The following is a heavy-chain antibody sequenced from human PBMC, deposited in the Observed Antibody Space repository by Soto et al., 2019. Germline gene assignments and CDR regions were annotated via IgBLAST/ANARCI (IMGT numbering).Heavy chain of an antibody. J-gene: IGHJ5*02. CDR2: MNPNSGNT. CDR3: ARGGRRKNWLDP. Sequence: ASVKVSCKASGYTFTSYDINWVRQATGQGLEWMGWMNPNSGNTGYAQKFQGRVTMTRDTSISTAYMELSSLRSEDTAVYYCARGGRRKNWLDPWGQGTLVTVSS. CDR1: GYTFTSYD. V-gene: IGHV1-8*01. D-gene: IGHD1-26*01.